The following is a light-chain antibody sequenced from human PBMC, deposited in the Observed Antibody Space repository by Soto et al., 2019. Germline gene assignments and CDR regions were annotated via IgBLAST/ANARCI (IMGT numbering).Light chain of an antibody. CDR2: AAS. Sequence: DIQLTPSPSFLSASVVDIVTITCLASQGISSYLNWYQQKPGKAPKLLIYAASSLQSGVPSRFSGSGSGTDFTLTISSLQPEDFATYYCQQSYSTPWTFGQGTKGDIK. CDR1: QGISSY. J-gene: IGKJ1*01. V-gene: IGKV1-39*01. CDR3: QQSYSTPWT.